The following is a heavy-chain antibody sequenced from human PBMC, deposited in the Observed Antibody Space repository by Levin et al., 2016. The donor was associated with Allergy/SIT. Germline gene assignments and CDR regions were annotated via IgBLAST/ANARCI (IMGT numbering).Heavy chain of an antibody. V-gene: IGHV3-48*02. CDR3: ARGKQQLDY. Sequence: VRQAPGKGLEWVSYISGSSSTIYYADSVKGRFTVSRDNAKNSLYLQMNSLRDEDTAVYYCARGKQQLDYWGQGALVTVSS. D-gene: IGHD6-13*01. CDR2: ISGSSSTI. J-gene: IGHJ4*02.